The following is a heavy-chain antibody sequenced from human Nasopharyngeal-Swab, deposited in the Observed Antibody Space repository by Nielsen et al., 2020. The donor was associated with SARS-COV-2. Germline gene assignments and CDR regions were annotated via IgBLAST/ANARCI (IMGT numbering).Heavy chain of an antibody. J-gene: IGHJ4*02. Sequence: GESLKISCGAFGFTFNNFPMSWVRQAPGKGPEWVSLISWDGGSTYYADSVKGRFTISRDNSKNSLYLQMNSLRTEDTALYYCAKDDSGWVGYFHYWGQGTLVTVSS. CDR2: ISWDGGST. V-gene: IGHV3-43*01. D-gene: IGHD3-10*01. CDR3: AKDDSGWVGYFHY. CDR1: GFTFNNFP.